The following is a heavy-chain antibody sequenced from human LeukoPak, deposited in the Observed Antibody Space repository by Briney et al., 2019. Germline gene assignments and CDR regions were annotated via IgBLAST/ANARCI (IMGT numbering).Heavy chain of an antibody. V-gene: IGHV4-59*01. Sequence: SETLSLTCTVSGDSISSYYWSWIRQPPGKGLEWIGYIYHSGSTNYNPSLKSRVTISADTPKDQFSLKLASVTAADTAVYYCATGYSSTWYYFDSWGQGTLVTVSS. J-gene: IGHJ4*02. CDR1: GDSISSYY. CDR3: ATGYSSTWYYFDS. CDR2: IYHSGST. D-gene: IGHD6-13*01.